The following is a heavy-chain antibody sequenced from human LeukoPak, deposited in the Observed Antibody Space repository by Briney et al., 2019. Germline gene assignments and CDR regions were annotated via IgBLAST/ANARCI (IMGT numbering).Heavy chain of an antibody. J-gene: IGHJ5*02. CDR2: INPNSGGT. CDR3: ARRVEYQLLYWFDP. V-gene: IGHV1-2*02. D-gene: IGHD2-2*01. Sequence: ASVKVSCKASGYTFTGYYMHWVRQAPGQRLAWMGWINPNSGGTNYAQKFQGRVTMTRDTSISTAYMELSRLRSDDTAVYYCARRVEYQLLYWFDPWGQGTLVTVSS. CDR1: GYTFTGYY.